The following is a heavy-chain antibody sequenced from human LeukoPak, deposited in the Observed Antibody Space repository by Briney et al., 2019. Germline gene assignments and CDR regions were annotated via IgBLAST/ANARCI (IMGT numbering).Heavy chain of an antibody. J-gene: IGHJ3*02. D-gene: IGHD2-15*01. CDR2: IYGSSRT. Sequence: GGSLRLSCAGSGFIVSSNYMSWVRQAAGKGLEWVSVIYGSSRTYYADSVKGRFTISRDNSKNTVYLQMDSLRAEDTAVYYCARDRTYCSGGRCYDLFDIWGQGTMVTVSS. CDR1: GFIVSSNY. CDR3: ARDRTYCSGGRCYDLFDI. V-gene: IGHV3-66*01.